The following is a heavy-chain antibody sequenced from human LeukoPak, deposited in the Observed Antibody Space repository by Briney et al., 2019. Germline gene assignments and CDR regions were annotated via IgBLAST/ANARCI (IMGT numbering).Heavy chain of an antibody. CDR3: AKDSCSSTSCYVEY. J-gene: IGHJ4*02. CDR2: ISGDGGST. D-gene: IGHD2-2*01. Sequence: GGSLRLSCAASGSTFDGYAMHWVRQAPGQGLEWVSLISGDGGSTYYADSVKGRFTVSRDNSKNSLYVQMNSLRTEETALCYCAKDSCSSTSCYVEYWGQGTLVTVSS. CDR1: GSTFDGYA. V-gene: IGHV3-43*02.